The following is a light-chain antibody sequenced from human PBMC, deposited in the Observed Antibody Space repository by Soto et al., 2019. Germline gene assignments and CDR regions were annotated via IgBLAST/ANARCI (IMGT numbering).Light chain of an antibody. V-gene: IGKV1-5*03. J-gene: IGKJ1*01. CDR3: QHYNSYSEA. CDR1: QSISSY. Sequence: DIPMTHSPSSLSASVGDRVTITCRASQSISSYLNWYQQKPGKAPTLLIYKASTLNSGVPSRFSGSGSGTEFTLTISSLQPDDFATYDCQHYNSYSEAFGQGTKVDIK. CDR2: KAS.